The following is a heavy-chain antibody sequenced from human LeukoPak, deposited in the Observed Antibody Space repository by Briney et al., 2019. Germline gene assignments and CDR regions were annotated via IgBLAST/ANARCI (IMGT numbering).Heavy chain of an antibody. J-gene: IGHJ4*02. D-gene: IGHD3-22*01. CDR2: IYYSGST. V-gene: IGHV4-39*01. CDR1: GGSISSSSYY. Sequence: PSETLSLTCTVSGGSISSSSYYWGWIRQPPGKGLEWIGSIYYSGSTYYNPSLKSRVTISVDTSKNQFSLKLSSVTAADTAVYYCARVGDSSGYPLVGFVYWGQGTLVTVSS. CDR3: ARVGDSSGYPLVGFVY.